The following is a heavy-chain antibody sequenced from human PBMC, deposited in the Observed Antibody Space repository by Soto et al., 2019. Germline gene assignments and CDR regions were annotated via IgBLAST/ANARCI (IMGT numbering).Heavy chain of an antibody. V-gene: IGHV1-18*01. CDR2: TSIYNGHT. CDR3: ARCDYYADSDQYHFDR. J-gene: IGHJ4*02. D-gene: IGHD3-22*01. Sequence: ASVKVSSKASGYTFTASGISWVRQAPGQGLEWMGWTSIYNGHTEYSPKFLGRVVMATDTSADTAYLELKSLRPDDAALYYCARCDYYADSDQYHFDRWGQGTLVIVSS. CDR1: GYTFTASG.